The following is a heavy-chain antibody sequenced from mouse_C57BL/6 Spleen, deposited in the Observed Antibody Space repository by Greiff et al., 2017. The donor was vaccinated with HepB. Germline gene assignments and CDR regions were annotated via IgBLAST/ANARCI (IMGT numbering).Heavy chain of an antibody. CDR3: ARGEAHFDY. V-gene: IGHV3-6*01. CDR1: GYSITSGYY. J-gene: IGHJ2*01. D-gene: IGHD3-1*01. CDR2: ISYDGSN. Sequence: EVQRVESGPGLVKPSQSLSLTCSVTGYSITSGYYWNWIRQFPGNKLEWMGYISYDGSNNYNPSLKNRISITRDTSKNQFFLKLNSVTTEDTATYYCARGEAHFDYWGQGTTLTVSS.